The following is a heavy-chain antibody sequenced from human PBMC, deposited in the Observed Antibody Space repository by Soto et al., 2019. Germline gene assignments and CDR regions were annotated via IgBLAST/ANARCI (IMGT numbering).Heavy chain of an antibody. CDR2: IIISGSSL. J-gene: IGHJ4*02. V-gene: IGHV3-21*01. Sequence: EVQLVESGGGLVKPGGSLRLSCAASGFTFSTYSMNWVRQAPGKGLEWVSSIIISGSSLYYADSVKGRFTISRDNAKNSLYLQMNSLTAEDTAVYYCARSLTVADGTGPFDYWGLGTLVTVSS. CDR1: GFTFSTYS. D-gene: IGHD1-1*01. CDR3: ARSLTVADGTGPFDY.